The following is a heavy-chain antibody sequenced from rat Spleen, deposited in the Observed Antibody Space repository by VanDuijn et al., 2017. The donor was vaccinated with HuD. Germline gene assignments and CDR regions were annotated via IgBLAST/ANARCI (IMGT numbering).Heavy chain of an antibody. Sequence: EVQVKESGPGLVQPSQTLSLTCPVSGISFTDYSVHWVRQPPGKGLEWMGVMWRSGSTEYNSGLKSRLSISRDTSKSQVFLNMNSLQTEDTAIYYCTRAPGKGYVMDAWGQGTAVTVSS. J-gene: IGHJ4*01. CDR3: TRAPGKGYVMDA. CDR1: GISFTDYS. CDR2: MWRSGST. D-gene: IGHD5-1*01. V-gene: IGHV2S63*01.